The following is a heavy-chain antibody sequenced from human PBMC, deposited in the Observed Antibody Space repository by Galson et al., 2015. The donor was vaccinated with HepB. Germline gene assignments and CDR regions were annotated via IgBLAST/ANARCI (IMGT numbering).Heavy chain of an antibody. CDR2: IKQDGSEK. J-gene: IGHJ3*01. CDR3: ARDVAVAVLGSFDV. D-gene: IGHD6-19*01. V-gene: IGHV3-7*01. CDR1: GFTFSFYC. Sequence: LRLSCAASGFTFSFYCMSWVRQAPGKGLEWVASIKQDGSEKFYVDSVKGRFTISRDNAKNSLYLQMNSLRADDTAVYYCARDVAVAVLGSFDVWGHGTMVTVSS.